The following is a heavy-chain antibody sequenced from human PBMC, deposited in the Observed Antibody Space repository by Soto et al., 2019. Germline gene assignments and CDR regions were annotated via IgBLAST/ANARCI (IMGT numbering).Heavy chain of an antibody. Sequence: HPGGSLRLSCAASGFTFSSYAMSWVRQAPGKGLEWVSAISGSGGSTYYADSVKGRFTISRDNSKNTLYLQMNSLRAEDTAVYYCAKDHSSSWLASFDYWGQGTLVTVSS. CDR1: GFTFSSYA. CDR2: ISGSGGST. J-gene: IGHJ4*02. V-gene: IGHV3-23*01. D-gene: IGHD6-13*01. CDR3: AKDHSSSWLASFDY.